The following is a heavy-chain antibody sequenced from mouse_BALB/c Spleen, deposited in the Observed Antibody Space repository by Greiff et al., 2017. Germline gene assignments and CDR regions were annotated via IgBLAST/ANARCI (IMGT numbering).Heavy chain of an antibody. CDR3: ADYGNYRYAMDD. CDR1: GFNIKDTY. D-gene: IGHD2-1*01. Sequence: VHVKQSGAELVKPGASVKLSCTASGFNIKDTYMHWVKQRPEQGLEWIGRIDPANGNTKYDPKFQGKATITADTSSNTAYLQLSSLTSEDTAVYYCADYGNYRYAMDDWGQGTSVTVSS. CDR2: IDPANGNT. V-gene: IGHV14-3*02. J-gene: IGHJ4*01.